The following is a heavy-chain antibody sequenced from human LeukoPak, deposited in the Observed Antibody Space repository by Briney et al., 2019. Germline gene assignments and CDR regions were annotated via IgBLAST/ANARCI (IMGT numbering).Heavy chain of an antibody. CDR2: IYYSGNT. CDR1: GGSIRSTTYY. Sequence: PSETLSLTCSVSGGSIRSTTYYWGWIRQPPGKGLEWIGSIYYSGNTYYSPSLMSRVTISVDTSKNQFSLNLSSVTAADTAFYYCSRYDSDTGDFDPWGQGTLVTISS. J-gene: IGHJ5*02. CDR3: SRYDSDTGDFDP. D-gene: IGHD3-10*01. V-gene: IGHV4-39*07.